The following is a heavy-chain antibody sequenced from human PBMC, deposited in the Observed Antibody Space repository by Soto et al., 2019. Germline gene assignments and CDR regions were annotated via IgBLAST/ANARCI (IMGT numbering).Heavy chain of an antibody. V-gene: IGHV1-69*08. D-gene: IGHD3-22*01. CDR1: GGTFSSYT. Sequence: QVQLVQSGAEVKKPGSSVKVSCKASGGTFSSYTISWVRQAPGQGLEWMGRIIPILGIANYAQKLQGRVTITAXXSXSXXYMELSSLRSEDTAVYYCARDTEYDSSGSPANQNTWGQGTLVTVSS. CDR2: IIPILGIA. J-gene: IGHJ5*02. CDR3: ARDTEYDSSGSPANQNT.